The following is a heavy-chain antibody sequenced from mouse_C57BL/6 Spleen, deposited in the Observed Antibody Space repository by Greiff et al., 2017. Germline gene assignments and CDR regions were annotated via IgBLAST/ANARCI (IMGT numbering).Heavy chain of an antibody. J-gene: IGHJ2*01. D-gene: IGHD1-1*01. Sequence: EVQLQQSGPELVKPGASVKIPCKASGYTFTDYNMDWVKQSHGKSLEWIGDINPNNGGTIYNQKFKSKATLTVDKSSSTAYMELRSLTSEDTAVYYCARSSAYYGSRWDLDYWGQGTTLTVSS. CDR3: ARSSAYYGSRWDLDY. V-gene: IGHV1-18*01. CDR2: INPNNGGT. CDR1: GYTFTDYN.